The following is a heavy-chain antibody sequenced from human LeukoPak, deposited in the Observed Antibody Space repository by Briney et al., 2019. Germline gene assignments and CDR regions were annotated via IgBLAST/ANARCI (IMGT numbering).Heavy chain of an antibody. CDR1: GGSISSYY. J-gene: IGHJ4*02. V-gene: IGHV4-59*08. D-gene: IGHD3-10*01. CDR2: LHYSGST. Sequence: PSETLSLTCTVSGGSISSYYWSWIRQPPGKGLEWIGWLHYSGSTDYNPSLKSRVTISVDTSKNQFSLKLSSVTAADTAVYYCARHGVDYFGSGSFPTPFDYRGQGTLVTVSS. CDR3: ARHGVDYFGSGSFPTPFDY.